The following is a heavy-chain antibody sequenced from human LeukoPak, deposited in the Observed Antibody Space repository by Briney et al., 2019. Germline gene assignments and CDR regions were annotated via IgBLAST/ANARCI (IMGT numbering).Heavy chain of an antibody. CDR2: IYYSGST. V-gene: IGHV4-39*07. Sequence: SETLSLTCTVSGGSISSSSYYWGWIRQPPGKGLECIGSIYYSGSTYYNPSLKSRVTISVDTSKNQFSLKLSSVTAADTAVYYCARLYDYSSGWYEGDYWGQGTLVTVSS. D-gene: IGHD6-19*01. CDR1: GGSISSSSYY. CDR3: ARLYDYSSGWYEGDY. J-gene: IGHJ4*02.